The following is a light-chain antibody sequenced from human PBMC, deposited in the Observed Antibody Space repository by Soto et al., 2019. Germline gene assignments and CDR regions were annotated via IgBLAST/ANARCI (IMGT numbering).Light chain of an antibody. CDR1: QDSNKN. V-gene: IGKV1-33*01. J-gene: IGKJ5*01. Sequence: DIQMTQSPSAMSAPVCVSVTITCQGNQDSNKNLIWYQQKPGKAPKLLIYDASDLETGVPSRFSGSGSGTGFTFTISSLQPEDFATYYCQQYESPPLTFGQGTRLEI. CDR3: QQYESPPLT. CDR2: DAS.